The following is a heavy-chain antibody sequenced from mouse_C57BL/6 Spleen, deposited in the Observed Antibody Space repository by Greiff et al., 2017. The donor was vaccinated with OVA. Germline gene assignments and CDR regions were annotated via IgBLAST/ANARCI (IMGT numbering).Heavy chain of an antibody. CDR1: GFTFTSYW. D-gene: IGHD4-1*01. V-gene: IGHV1-69*01. J-gene: IGHJ1*03. Sequence: VQLQQPGAELVMPGASVKLSCKASGFTFTSYWMHWVKQRPGQGLEWIGEFDPSDSYTNYNQKFKGKSTLTVDKSSSTAYMQLSSLTSEDAAVYDCARFPPGNWYFEGWGTGTTVTVSS. CDR3: ARFPPGNWYFEG. CDR2: FDPSDSYT.